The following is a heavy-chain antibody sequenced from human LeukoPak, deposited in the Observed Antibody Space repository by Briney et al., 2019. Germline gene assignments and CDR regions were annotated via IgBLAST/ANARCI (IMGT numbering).Heavy chain of an antibody. D-gene: IGHD3-22*01. CDR1: GGSISSSSYY. CDR3: ARDLSPNYYYDSNGWFDP. V-gene: IGHV4-31*03. J-gene: IGHJ5*02. CDR2: IYYSGST. Sequence: SETLSLTCTVSGGSISSSSYYWGWIRQPPGKGLEWIGYIYYSGSTYYNPSLKSRVTISVDTSKNQFSLKLSSVTAADTAVYYCARDLSPNYYYDSNGWFDPWGQGTLVTVSS.